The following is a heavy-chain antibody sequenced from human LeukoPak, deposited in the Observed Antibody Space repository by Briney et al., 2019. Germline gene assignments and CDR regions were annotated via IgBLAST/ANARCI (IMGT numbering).Heavy chain of an antibody. CDR3: ARDGENDAFDI. Sequence: SVKVSCKASGGTFSSYAISWVRQAPGQGLEWMGRIIPIFGTANYAQKFQGRVTITTDESTSTAYMELSSLRSEDTAVYCCARDGENDAFDIWGQGTMVTVSS. CDR2: IIPIFGTA. V-gene: IGHV1-69*05. CDR1: GGTFSSYA. J-gene: IGHJ3*02.